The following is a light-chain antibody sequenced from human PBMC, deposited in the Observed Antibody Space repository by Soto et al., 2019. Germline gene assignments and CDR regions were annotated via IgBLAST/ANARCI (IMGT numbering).Light chain of an antibody. Sequence: EIVLTQSPAALSVCAGERATLSCRASQSVSDYLAWYQQRPGQAPRLLIYGASSRATGIPDRFSGSGSGTDFTLTISRLEPEDFAVYYCQQYGSSRTFGQGTKVDI. CDR2: GAS. V-gene: IGKV3-20*01. CDR1: QSVSDY. CDR3: QQYGSSRT. J-gene: IGKJ1*01.